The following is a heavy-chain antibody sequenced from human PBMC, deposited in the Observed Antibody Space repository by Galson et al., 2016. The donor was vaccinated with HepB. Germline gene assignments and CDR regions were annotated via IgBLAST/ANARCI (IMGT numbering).Heavy chain of an antibody. CDR1: GGTFNSFG. Sequence: SVKVSCKASGGTFNSFGISWVRQAPGQGLEWMGGIIPIFGRANYAQKFQGRVTITADESASTASMELSSLRSEDTAVYYCARSRIAVVVTAIDYYGMDVWGQGTTVTVSS. CDR3: ARSRIAVVVTAIDYYGMDV. J-gene: IGHJ6*02. D-gene: IGHD2-21*02. V-gene: IGHV1-69*13. CDR2: IIPIFGRA.